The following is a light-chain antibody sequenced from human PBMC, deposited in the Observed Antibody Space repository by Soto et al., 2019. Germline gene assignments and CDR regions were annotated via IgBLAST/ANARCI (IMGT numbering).Light chain of an antibody. V-gene: IGKV3D-15*01. Sequence: EIVMTQSPATLSVSPGERATLSCRSSQSVGSDLACYQQQPGQAPRLVIYDIFTRATGGPTRISGSGSGTEFTLTISSLQSEDFAVYYCQQYNSWPLTFGGGTKVEIK. J-gene: IGKJ4*01. CDR1: QSVGSD. CDR2: DIF. CDR3: QQYNSWPLT.